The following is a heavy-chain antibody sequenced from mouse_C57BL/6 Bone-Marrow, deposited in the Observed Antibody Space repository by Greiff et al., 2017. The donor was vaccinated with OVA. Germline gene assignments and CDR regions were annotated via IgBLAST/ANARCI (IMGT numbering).Heavy chain of an antibody. V-gene: IGHV3-8*01. J-gene: IGHJ1*03. CDR3: ARQGITTVVADWYFDV. Sequence: VQLKQSGPGLAKPSQTLSLTCSVTGYSITSDYWNWIRKFPGNKLEYMGYISYSGSTYYNPSLKSRISITRDTSKNQYYLQLNSVTTEDTATYYCARQGITTVVADWYFDVWGTGTTVTVSS. CDR1: GYSITSDY. D-gene: IGHD1-1*01. CDR2: ISYSGST.